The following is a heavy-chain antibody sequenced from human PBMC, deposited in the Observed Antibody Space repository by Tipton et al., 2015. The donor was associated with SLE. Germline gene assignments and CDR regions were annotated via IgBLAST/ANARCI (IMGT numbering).Heavy chain of an antibody. J-gene: IGHJ6*03. CDR2: IYYSGST. CDR3: ARGEVGATTNYYYYYMDV. V-gene: IGHV4-59*01. Sequence: TLSLTCTVSGGSISSYYWSWIRQPPGKGLEWIGYIYYSGSTNYNPSLKSRVTISVDTSKNQFSLKLSSVTAADTAVYYCARGEVGATTNYYYYYMDVWGKGTTVTVSS. D-gene: IGHD1-26*01. CDR1: GGSISSYY.